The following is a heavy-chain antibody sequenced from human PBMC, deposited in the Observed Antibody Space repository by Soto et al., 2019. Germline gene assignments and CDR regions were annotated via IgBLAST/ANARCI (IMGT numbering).Heavy chain of an antibody. V-gene: IGHV3-11*06. CDR1: GFTFSDYY. Sequence: GSLRLSCAASGFTFSDYYMSWIRQAPGKGLEWVSYISNSSSYTNYADSVKGRFTISRDNDKNSLYLQMNSLRAEDTAVYYCARDWDYDFCSGYQGAPPYGMDVWGQGTTVTVSS. D-gene: IGHD3-3*01. CDR2: ISNSSSYT. CDR3: ARDWDYDFCSGYQGAPPYGMDV. J-gene: IGHJ6*02.